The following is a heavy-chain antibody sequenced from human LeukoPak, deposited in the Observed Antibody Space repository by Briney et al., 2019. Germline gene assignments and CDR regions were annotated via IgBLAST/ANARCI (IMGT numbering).Heavy chain of an antibody. J-gene: IGHJ5*02. CDR3: AKDSLLWFGSNWFDP. Sequence: GGSLRLSCAASGFTFSSYAMSWVRQAPGKGLEWVSAISGSGGSTYYADSVKGRFTISRDNSKNTLYLQMNSLRAEDTALYYCAKDSLLWFGSNWFDPWGQGTLVTVSS. V-gene: IGHV3-23*01. D-gene: IGHD3-10*01. CDR1: GFTFSSYA. CDR2: ISGSGGST.